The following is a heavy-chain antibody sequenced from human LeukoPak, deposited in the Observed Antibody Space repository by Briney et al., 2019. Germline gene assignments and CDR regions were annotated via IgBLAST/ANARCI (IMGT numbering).Heavy chain of an antibody. CDR1: GFTFSSYE. D-gene: IGHD2-8*01. CDR3: ARDVRPSRRVFRNHWFDP. Sequence: GGSLRLSCAASGFTFSSYEMNWVRQAPGKGLEWVSYISSSGRNIDYADSVKGRFTISRDNAKNSLYLQMNSLRAEDTAVYYCARDVRPSRRVFRNHWFDPWGQGTLVTVSS. V-gene: IGHV3-48*03. J-gene: IGHJ5*02. CDR2: ISSSGRNI.